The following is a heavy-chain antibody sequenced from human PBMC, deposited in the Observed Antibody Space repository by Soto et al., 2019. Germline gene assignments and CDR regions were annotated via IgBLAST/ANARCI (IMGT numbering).Heavy chain of an antibody. J-gene: IGHJ4*02. Sequence: SETLSLTCTVSGGSISSYYWSWIRQPPGKGLEWIGYIYYSGSTNYNPSFKSRVTISVDTSKNQFSLKLSSVTAADTAVYYCARDRVTGYSYGLFDYWGQGTLVT. D-gene: IGHD5-18*01. CDR1: GGSISSYY. CDR3: ARDRVTGYSYGLFDY. V-gene: IGHV4-59*01. CDR2: IYYSGST.